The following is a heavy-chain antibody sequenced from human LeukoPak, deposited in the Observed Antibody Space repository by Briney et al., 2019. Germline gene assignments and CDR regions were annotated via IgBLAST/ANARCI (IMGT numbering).Heavy chain of an antibody. D-gene: IGHD3-22*01. V-gene: IGHV4-38-2*02. J-gene: IGHJ4*02. CDR2: IYHSGST. CDR1: GYSISSGYY. Sequence: SETLSLTCTVSGYSISSGYYWGWLRQPPGKGLEWIGSIYHSGSTYYNPSLKSRVTISVDTSKNQFSLKLSSVTAADTAVYYCARDHSGYPTRGYFDYWGQGTLVTVSS. CDR3: ARDHSGYPTRGYFDY.